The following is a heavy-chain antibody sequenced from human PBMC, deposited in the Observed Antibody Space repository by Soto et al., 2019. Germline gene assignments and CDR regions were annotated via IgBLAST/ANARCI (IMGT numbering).Heavy chain of an antibody. CDR1: GDSVSSNSAA. V-gene: IGHV6-1*01. Sequence: SQTLSLTCVISGDSVSSNSAAWNWIRQSPSRGLDWLGRTYYRSKWYNDYAVSVKSRITINPDTSKKQFSLQLNSVTPEDTAVYYCARESIAVAGAGRPGFDYWGQGTLVTVS. J-gene: IGHJ4*02. D-gene: IGHD6-19*01. CDR2: TYYRSKWYN. CDR3: ARESIAVAGAGRPGFDY.